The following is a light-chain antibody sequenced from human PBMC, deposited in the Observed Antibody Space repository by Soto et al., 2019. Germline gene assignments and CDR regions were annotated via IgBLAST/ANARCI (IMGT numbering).Light chain of an antibody. J-gene: IGLJ1*01. CDR2: EVS. V-gene: IGLV2-14*01. Sequence: SALTQPASVSGSPGQSITISCTGTSSDVGGYNYVSWYQQHPGKAPKLMIYEVSSRPSGVSNRFSGSKSGNTASLTISGLQAEDEADYYCSSYTSSSTPYVFGTGTQLTVL. CDR3: SSYTSSSTPYV. CDR1: SSDVGGYNY.